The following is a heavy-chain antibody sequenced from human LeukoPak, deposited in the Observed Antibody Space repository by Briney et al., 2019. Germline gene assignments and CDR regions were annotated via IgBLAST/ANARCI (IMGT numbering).Heavy chain of an antibody. CDR3: AGPPYDYVWGSYQWGGAFDI. Sequence: PGGSLRLSCAASGFTFSSCAMHWVRQAPGKGLEWVAVISYDGSNKYYANSVKGRFTISRDNSKNTLYLQMNSLRAEDTAVYYCAGPPYDYVWGSYQWGGAFDIWGQGTMVTVSS. CDR1: GFTFSSCA. CDR2: ISYDGSNK. D-gene: IGHD3-16*02. J-gene: IGHJ3*02. V-gene: IGHV3-30-3*01.